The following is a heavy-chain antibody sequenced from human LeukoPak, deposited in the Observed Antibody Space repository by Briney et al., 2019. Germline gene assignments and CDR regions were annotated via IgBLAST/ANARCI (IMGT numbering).Heavy chain of an antibody. D-gene: IGHD3-3*01. J-gene: IGHJ4*02. CDR1: GFTFGDYA. V-gene: IGHV3-49*04. CDR2: IRSKAYGGTT. CDR3: TRDALSDFWSGYSPVDY. Sequence: GGSLRLSCTASGFTFGDYAMSWVRQAPRKGLEWVGFIRSKAYGGTTEYAASVKGRFTISRDDSKSIAYLQMNSLKTEDTAVYYCTRDALSDFWSGYSPVDYWGQGTLVTVSS.